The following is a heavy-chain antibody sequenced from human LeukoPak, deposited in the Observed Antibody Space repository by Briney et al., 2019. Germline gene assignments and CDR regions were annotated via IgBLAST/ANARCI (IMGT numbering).Heavy chain of an antibody. Sequence: GGSLRLSCAASGFTFGHYWMDWDRQAPGKGLEWVGHIKEDGSRQYYVDSVKGRFSISRDNSKNTLYLQMNSLRAEDTAVYYCAQGHSGSIWGQGTLVTVSS. CDR2: IKEDGSRQ. CDR1: GFTFGHYW. CDR3: AQGHSGSI. J-gene: IGHJ4*02. V-gene: IGHV3-7*01. D-gene: IGHD1-26*01.